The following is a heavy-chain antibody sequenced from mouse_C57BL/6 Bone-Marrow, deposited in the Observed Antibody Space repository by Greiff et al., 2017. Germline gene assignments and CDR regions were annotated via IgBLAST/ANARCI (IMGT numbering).Heavy chain of an antibody. CDR2: IYPGSGST. Sequence: QVQLQQPGAELLKPGASVKMSCKASGYTFTSYWITWVKQRPGQGLEWIGDIYPGSGSTNYNEKFKSKATLTVDTSSSTAYMQLTSLTSEDSAVYYCARRGVYAMDYWGQGTSVTVSS. J-gene: IGHJ4*01. CDR1: GYTFTSYW. V-gene: IGHV1-55*01. CDR3: ARRGVYAMDY.